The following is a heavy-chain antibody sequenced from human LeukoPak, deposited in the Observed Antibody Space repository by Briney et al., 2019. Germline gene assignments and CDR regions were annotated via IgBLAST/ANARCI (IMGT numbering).Heavy chain of an antibody. CDR2: ISSSGSTI. Sequence: GGSLRLSCAASGFTFSDYYMSWIRQAPGKGLEWVSYISSSGSTIYYADSVKGRFIISRDNANNSLYLQMNSLRAEDTAVYYCARDYHSMIVATRFDYWGQGTLVTVSS. CDR3: ARDYHSMIVATRFDY. J-gene: IGHJ4*02. D-gene: IGHD3-22*01. CDR1: GFTFSDYY. V-gene: IGHV3-11*01.